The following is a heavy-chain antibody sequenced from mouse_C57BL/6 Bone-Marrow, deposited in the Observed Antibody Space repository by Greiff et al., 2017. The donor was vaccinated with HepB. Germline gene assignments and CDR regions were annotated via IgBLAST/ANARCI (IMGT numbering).Heavy chain of an antibody. Sequence: VQLQESGAELVRPGTSVKMSCKASGYTFTSYWMQWVKQRPGQGLEWIGEIDPSDSYTNYNQKFKGKATLTVDTSSSTAYMQLSSLTSEDSAVYYCARGPIYYGNQYYYAMDYWGQGTSVTVSS. D-gene: IGHD2-1*01. CDR3: ARGPIYYGNQYYYAMDY. CDR2: IDPSDSYT. CDR1: GYTFTSYW. J-gene: IGHJ4*01. V-gene: IGHV1-50*01.